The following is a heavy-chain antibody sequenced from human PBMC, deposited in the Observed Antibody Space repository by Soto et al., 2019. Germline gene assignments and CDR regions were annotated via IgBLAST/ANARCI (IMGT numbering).Heavy chain of an antibody. V-gene: IGHV3-23*01. CDR3: AKDHHYSSSWSEFDY. Sequence: EVQLLGSGGGLVQPGGSLRLSCAASGFTFSSYAMSWVRQAPGKGLEWVSAISGSGVSTYYADSVKGRFTISRDNSKNTLYLQMNSLRAEDTAVYYCAKDHHYSSSWSEFDYWGQGTLVTVSS. J-gene: IGHJ4*02. CDR1: GFTFSSYA. D-gene: IGHD6-13*01. CDR2: ISGSGVST.